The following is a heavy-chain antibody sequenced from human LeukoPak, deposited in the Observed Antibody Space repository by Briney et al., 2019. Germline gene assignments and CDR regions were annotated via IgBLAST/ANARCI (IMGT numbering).Heavy chain of an antibody. Sequence: ASVKVSCKASGYTFTGYYMHWVRQAPGQGLEWMGWINPNSGGTNYAQKFQGRVTMTRNTSISTAYMELSSLRSEDTAVYYCAGGLRRKKYSSSWFYYFDYWGQGTLVTVSS. CDR1: GYTFTGYY. CDR3: AGGLRRKKYSSSWFYYFDY. J-gene: IGHJ4*02. V-gene: IGHV1-2*02. CDR2: INPNSGGT. D-gene: IGHD6-13*01.